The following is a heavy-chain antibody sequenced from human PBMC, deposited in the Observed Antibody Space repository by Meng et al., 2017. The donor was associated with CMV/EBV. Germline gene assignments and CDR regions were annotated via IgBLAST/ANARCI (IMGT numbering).Heavy chain of an antibody. CDR1: FSSYA. D-gene: IGHD2-8*01. CDR2: IIPIFGTA. Sequence: FSSYAISWVRQAPGQGLEWMGGIIPIFGTANSAQKFQGRVTITTDESTSTAYMELSSLRSEDTAVYYCASRNTLGYCTNGVCGEVDYWGQGTLVTVSS. V-gene: IGHV1-69*05. CDR3: ASRNTLGYCTNGVCGEVDY. J-gene: IGHJ4*02.